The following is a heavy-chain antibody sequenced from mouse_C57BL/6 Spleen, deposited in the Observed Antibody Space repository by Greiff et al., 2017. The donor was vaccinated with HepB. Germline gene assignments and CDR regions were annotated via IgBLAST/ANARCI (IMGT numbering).Heavy chain of an antibody. D-gene: IGHD1-1*01. CDR3: ARRFVTTVVALYAMDY. J-gene: IGHJ4*01. V-gene: IGHV1-50*01. Sequence: LQQPGAELVKPGASVKLSCKASGYTFTSYWMQWVKQRPGQGLEWIGEIDPSDSYTNYNQKFKGKATLTVDTSSSTAYMQLSSLTSEDSAVYYCARRFVTTVVALYAMDYWGQGTSVTVSS. CDR2: IDPSDSYT. CDR1: GYTFTSYW.